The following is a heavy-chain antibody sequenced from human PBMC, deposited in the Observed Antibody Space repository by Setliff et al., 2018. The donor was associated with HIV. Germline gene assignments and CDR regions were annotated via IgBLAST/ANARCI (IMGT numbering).Heavy chain of an antibody. CDR3: TRDGGGDYGVYAPDY. CDR2: VRGIAYGGTT. J-gene: IGHJ4*02. Sequence: PGGSLRLSCTASGFSIDDYAMNWFRQAPGRGLEWVGLVRGIAYGGTTEYAASVRGRFTISRDDSKNIAYLQMNSLKTEDTAVYFCTRDGGGDYGVYAPDYWGQGTLVTRLL. V-gene: IGHV3-49*03. D-gene: IGHD4-17*01. CDR1: GFSIDDYA.